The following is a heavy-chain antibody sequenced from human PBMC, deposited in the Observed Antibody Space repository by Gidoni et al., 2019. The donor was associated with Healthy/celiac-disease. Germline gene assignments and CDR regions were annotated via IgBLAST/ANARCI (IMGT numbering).Heavy chain of an antibody. CDR1: GYPFTGYY. Sequence: QVQLVQSGAEVKKPGASVKVSCKASGYPFTGYYMHWVRQAPGQGLEWMGWINPNSGGTNYAKKFQGRVTMTRDTSISTAYMELSRLRSDDTAVYYCARGAGVLAGSFDYWGQGTLVTVSS. CDR3: ARGAGVLAGSFDY. V-gene: IGHV1-2*02. J-gene: IGHJ4*02. D-gene: IGHD3-3*02. CDR2: INPNSGGT.